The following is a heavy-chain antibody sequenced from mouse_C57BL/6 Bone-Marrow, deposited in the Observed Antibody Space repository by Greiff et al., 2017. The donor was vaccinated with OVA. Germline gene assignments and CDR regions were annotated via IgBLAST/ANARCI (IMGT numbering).Heavy chain of an antibody. D-gene: IGHD3-2*02. V-gene: IGHV1-82*01. CDR3: ASSSGYVDYFDY. Sequence: QVQLQQSGPELVKPGASVKISCKASGYAFSSSWMNWVKQRPGKGLEWIGRIYPGDGDTNYNGKFKGKATLTADKSSSTAYMQLSSLTSEDSAVYYCASSSGYVDYFDYWGQGTTLTVSS. J-gene: IGHJ2*01. CDR2: IYPGDGDT. CDR1: GYAFSSSW.